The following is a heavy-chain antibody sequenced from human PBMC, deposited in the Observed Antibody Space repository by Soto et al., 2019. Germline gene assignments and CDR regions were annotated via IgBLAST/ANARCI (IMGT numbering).Heavy chain of an antibody. J-gene: IGHJ6*02. V-gene: IGHV3-48*02. CDR2: IGSRSATI. D-gene: IGHD5-18*01. CDR1: GFAFSSYG. CDR3: ARVPTGYTKRGYYDYYGMDV. Sequence: EVHLVESGGGLVQPGGSLRLSCAASGFAFSSYGMNWVRQAPGKGLEWVTYIGSRSATIYYEDSVKGRFTISRDNAKNSLFLQMNSLRDEDTAVYYCARVPTGYTKRGYYDYYGMDVGGQGTTVTFSS.